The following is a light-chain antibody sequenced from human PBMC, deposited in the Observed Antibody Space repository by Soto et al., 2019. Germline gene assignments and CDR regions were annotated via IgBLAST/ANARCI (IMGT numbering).Light chain of an antibody. CDR3: QQYSTYPIS. J-gene: IGKJ5*01. Sequence: IQMTQYPSTRSAYVGDRVTITRRDRQSFPTWLAWYQQKPGKAPQLLIYQASNLESGLPSRFTGSGSGTEFTLTISSLQSDDFATYYCQQYSTYPISFGQGTRLEIK. CDR1: QSFPTW. CDR2: QAS. V-gene: IGKV1-5*03.